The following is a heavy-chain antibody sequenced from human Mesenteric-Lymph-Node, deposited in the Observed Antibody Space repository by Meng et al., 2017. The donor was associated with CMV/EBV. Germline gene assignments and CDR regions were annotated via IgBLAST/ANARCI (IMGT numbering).Heavy chain of an antibody. D-gene: IGHD3-22*01. CDR3: ARRGNYDSDYSEY. V-gene: IGHV4-39*01. CDR2: VHHSGTT. Sequence: QLQLQELGQGLVKPSEPLSLSCIVPGDSISNSTYYWTWIRQPPGKGLEWIGSVHHSGTTYYNPSLKGRLTISVDTSANLFSLRLTTVTAADTATYYCARRGNYDSDYSEYWGQGTLVTVSS. CDR1: GDSISNSTYY. J-gene: IGHJ4*02.